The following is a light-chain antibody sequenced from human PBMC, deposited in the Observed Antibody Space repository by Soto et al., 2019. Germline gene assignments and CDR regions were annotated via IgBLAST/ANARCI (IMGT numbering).Light chain of an antibody. J-gene: IGKJ1*01. Sequence: DIQMTQSPSSLSASVGDSVTISCQASQDINNFLNWYQQKPGKPPQLLIYDASTLEKGVPSRFSGAGSGADFSFTISNLQPEDSATYYCQQYGDLPLTFGQGTKV. CDR1: QDINNF. V-gene: IGKV1-33*01. CDR2: DAS. CDR3: QQYGDLPLT.